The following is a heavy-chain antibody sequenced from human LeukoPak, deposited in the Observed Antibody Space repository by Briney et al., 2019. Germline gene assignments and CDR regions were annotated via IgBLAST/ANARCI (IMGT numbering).Heavy chain of an antibody. V-gene: IGHV4-61*02. Sequence: SETLSLTCTVSGGSISSGSYYWSWIRQPAGKGLEWIGRIYTSGSTNYNPSLKSRVTISVDTSKNQFSLKLSSVTAADTAVYYCASGGSSGWYIYYMDVWGKGITVTVSS. CDR1: GGSISSGSYY. CDR3: ASGGSSGWYIYYMDV. CDR2: IYTSGST. J-gene: IGHJ6*03. D-gene: IGHD6-19*01.